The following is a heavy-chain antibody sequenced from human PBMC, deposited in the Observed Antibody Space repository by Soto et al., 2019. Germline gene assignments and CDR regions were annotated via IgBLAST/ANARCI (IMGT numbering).Heavy chain of an antibody. V-gene: IGHV4-34*01. J-gene: IGHJ6*02. D-gene: IGHD3-10*01. CDR2: INHSGST. CDR3: ARRPYYGWGSYYGRSSGLDV. CDR1: GGAFSGFY. Sequence: PSETLSLTCGVTGGAFSGFYWSWVRQPPGKGLEWFGEINHSGSTNYNPSLKSRVTMSVDTSERHFSLRVTSVTPADTAVYYCARRPYYGWGSYYGRSSGLDVWGQGTTAGHRLL.